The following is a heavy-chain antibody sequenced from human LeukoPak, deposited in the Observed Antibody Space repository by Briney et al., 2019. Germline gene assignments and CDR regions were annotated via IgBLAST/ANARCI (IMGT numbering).Heavy chain of an antibody. CDR1: GGTFSSYA. V-gene: IGHV1-69*06. Sequence: GASVKVSCKASGGTFSSYAISWVRQAPGQGLEWMGGIIPIFGTANYALKFQGRVTITADKSTSTAYMELSSLRSEDTAVYYCASTLIEGCSGCQNPGDYWGQGTLVTVSS. CDR3: ASTLIEGCSGCQNPGDY. CDR2: IIPIFGTA. D-gene: IGHD6-19*01. J-gene: IGHJ4*02.